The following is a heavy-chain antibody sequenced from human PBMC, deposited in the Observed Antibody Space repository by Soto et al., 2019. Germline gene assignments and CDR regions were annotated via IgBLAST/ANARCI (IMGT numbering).Heavy chain of an antibody. CDR1: GFTFSSYA. Sequence: EVQLLESGGGLVQPGGSLRLSCAASGFTFSSYAMRWVRQAPGKGLEWVSAISGSGGSTYYADSVKGRFTISRDNSKNTLYLQMNSRRAEDTAVYYCAKEAPPWYYYDGSGSYSDYWGQGSRVTVSS. D-gene: IGHD3-22*01. CDR2: ISGSGGST. J-gene: IGHJ4*02. CDR3: AKEAPPWYYYDGSGSYSDY. V-gene: IGHV3-23*01.